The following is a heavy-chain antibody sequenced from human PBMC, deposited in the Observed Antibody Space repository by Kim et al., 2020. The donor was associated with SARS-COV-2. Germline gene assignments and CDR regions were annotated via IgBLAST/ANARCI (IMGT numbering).Heavy chain of an antibody. CDR1: GGTFSSYA. V-gene: IGHV1-69*13. J-gene: IGHJ6*03. CDR2: IIPIFGTA. CDR3: ARWAGYCSGGSCYGLGYYMDV. D-gene: IGHD2-15*01. Sequence: SVKVSCKASGGTFSSYAISWVRQAPGQGLEWMGGIIPIFGTANYAQKFQGRVTITADESTSTAYMELSSLRSEDTAVYYCARWAGYCSGGSCYGLGYYMDVWGKGTTVTVSS.